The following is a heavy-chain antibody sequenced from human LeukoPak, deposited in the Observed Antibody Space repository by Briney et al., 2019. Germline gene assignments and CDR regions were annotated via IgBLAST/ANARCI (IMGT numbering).Heavy chain of an antibody. CDR2: ISSDSRYI. CDR3: ARDGSTWFNWFDP. Sequence: GGSLRLSCAASGXIFNNYWMNWVRQAPGKGLEWVSSISSDSRYIYYADSVKGRFTISRDNAKNSLYLQMNSLRAEDTAVYYCARDGSTWFNWFDPWGQGTLVTVSS. V-gene: IGHV3-21*01. D-gene: IGHD6-13*01. CDR1: GXIFNNYW. J-gene: IGHJ5*02.